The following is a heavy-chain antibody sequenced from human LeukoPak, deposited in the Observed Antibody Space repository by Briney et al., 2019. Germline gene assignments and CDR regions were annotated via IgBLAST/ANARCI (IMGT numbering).Heavy chain of an antibody. J-gene: IGHJ3*01. CDR1: GFILTNSA. CDR2: FSGSGDNT. D-gene: IGHD2-8*01. Sequence: GGSLRLSCVASGFILTNSAMTWVRQAPGKGPEWDSVFSGSGDNTHYADSVKGRFTMSRDSSKNTLYLQMNSLRAEDTAIYYCAKVRTGSSVYETLATWGQGTMVTVSS. CDR3: AKVRTGSSVYETLAT. V-gene: IGHV3-23*01.